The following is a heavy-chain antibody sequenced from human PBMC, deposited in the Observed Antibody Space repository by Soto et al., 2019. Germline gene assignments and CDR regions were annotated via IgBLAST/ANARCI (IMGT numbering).Heavy chain of an antibody. CDR2: IKSKTDGGTT. D-gene: IGHD5-18*01. Sequence: EVQLVESGGGLVKPGGSLRLSCAASGFTFSNAWMNWVRQAPGKGLEWVGRIKSKTDGGTTDYAAPVKGRFTISREDSKITLYLQLNSLKTEDAAVYYCTTGFRGYSYGYWGQGTLVTVSS. V-gene: IGHV3-15*07. CDR3: TTGFRGYSYGY. CDR1: GFTFSNAW. J-gene: IGHJ4*02.